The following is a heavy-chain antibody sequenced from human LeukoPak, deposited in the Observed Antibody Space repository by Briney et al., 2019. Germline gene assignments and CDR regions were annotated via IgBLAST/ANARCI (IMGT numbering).Heavy chain of an antibody. CDR1: GYSFTSYW. CDR3: ASSPRYCSGGSCSAGGWFDP. D-gene: IGHD2-15*01. J-gene: IGHJ5*02. CDR2: IYPGDSDT. Sequence: KPGESLKISCKGSGYSFTSYWIGWVRQMPGKGLEWMGIIYPGDSDTRYSPSFQGQVTISADKSISTAYLQWSSLKASDTAMYYCASSPRYCSGGSCSAGGWFDPWGQGTLVTVSS. V-gene: IGHV5-51*01.